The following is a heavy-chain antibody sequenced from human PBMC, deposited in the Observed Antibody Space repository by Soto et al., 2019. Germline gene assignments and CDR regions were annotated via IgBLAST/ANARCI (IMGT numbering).Heavy chain of an antibody. CDR1: GFTLDNYA. CDR3: ANDCGSLGDSTDHPDY. D-gene: IGHD2-21*01. J-gene: IGHJ4*01. Sequence: PGGSLRLSCAASGFTLDNYAMQWFRQAPGRGLEWVAGMSFDSVNKYYADSVKGRFTISRDNSKNTVYLQMNSLRVDDTAAYFCANDCGSLGDSTDHPDYWGQRTLVTVSS. CDR2: MSFDSVNK. V-gene: IGHV3-30-3*02.